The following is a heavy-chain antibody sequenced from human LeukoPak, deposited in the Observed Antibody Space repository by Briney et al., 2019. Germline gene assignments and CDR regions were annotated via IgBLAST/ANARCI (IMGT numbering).Heavy chain of an antibody. Sequence: PSETLSLTCAVYGGSFSGYYWSWIRQPPGKGLEWIGEINHSGSTNYNPSLKSRVTISVDTSKNQFSLRLSSVTAADTAVYYCAREAGGSPYYYYGMDVWGQGTTVTVSS. D-gene: IGHD2-15*01. CDR3: AREAGGSPYYYYGMDV. J-gene: IGHJ6*02. CDR2: INHSGST. V-gene: IGHV4-34*01. CDR1: GGSFSGYY.